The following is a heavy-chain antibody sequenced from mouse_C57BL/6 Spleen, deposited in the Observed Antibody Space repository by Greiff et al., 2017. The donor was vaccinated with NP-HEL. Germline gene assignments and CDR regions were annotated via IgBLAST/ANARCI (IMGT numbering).Heavy chain of an antibody. CDR1: GYTFTSYW. Sequence: QVQLKQSGAELVRPGSSVKLSCKASGYTFTSYWMDWVKQRPGQGLEWIGNIYPSDSETHYNQKFKDKATLTVDKSSSTAYMQLSSLTSEDSAVYYCARGGYGSSFDYWGQGTTLTVSS. V-gene: IGHV1-61*01. CDR2: IYPSDSET. CDR3: ARGGYGSSFDY. J-gene: IGHJ2*01. D-gene: IGHD1-1*01.